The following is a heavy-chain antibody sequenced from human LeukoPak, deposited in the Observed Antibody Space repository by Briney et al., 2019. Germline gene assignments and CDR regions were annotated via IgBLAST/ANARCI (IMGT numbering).Heavy chain of an antibody. CDR1: GFTFSSYA. D-gene: IGHD2-2*01. V-gene: IGHV3-64*01. Sequence: PRGSLRLSCAASGFTFSSYAMHWVRQAPGKGLEYVSAISSNGGSTYYANSVEGRFTISRDNSKNTLYLQMGSLRAEDMAVYYCARGMPPAALDYWGQGTLVTVSS. J-gene: IGHJ4*02. CDR2: ISSNGGST. CDR3: ARGMPPAALDY.